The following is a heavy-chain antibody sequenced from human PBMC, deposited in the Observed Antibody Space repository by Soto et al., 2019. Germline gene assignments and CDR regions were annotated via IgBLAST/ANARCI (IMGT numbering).Heavy chain of an antibody. Sequence: QVQLQESGPGLVKPSETLSLTCTVSGGSISSGYWSWIRQPPGKGLEWIGYIYYSDSINYNPSLKSRVIISVDPSNNQFSLSLNSVTAADTAVYYCARAYYDASGYGLDPWGQGTLVTVSS. V-gene: IGHV4-59*01. J-gene: IGHJ5*02. CDR3: ARAYYDASGYGLDP. CDR2: IYYSDSI. CDR1: GGSISSGY. D-gene: IGHD3-22*01.